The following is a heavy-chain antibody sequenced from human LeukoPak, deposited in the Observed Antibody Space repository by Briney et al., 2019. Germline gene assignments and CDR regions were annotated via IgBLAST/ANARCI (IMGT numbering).Heavy chain of an antibody. CDR1: GYTFTIYY. CDR2: INPKGGSA. V-gene: IGHV1-46*01. D-gene: IGHD5-24*01. CDR3: TRDRTVDNFRQDYYYAMDV. Sequence: ASVNVSCKSSGYTFTIYYLQWVRQTPGQGLEWMGIINPKGGSASYAQKFQGRVTMTRDTSTSTVYMELSSLRSEDTAVYYCTRDRTVDNFRQDYYYAMDVWGQGTTVTVSS. J-gene: IGHJ6*02.